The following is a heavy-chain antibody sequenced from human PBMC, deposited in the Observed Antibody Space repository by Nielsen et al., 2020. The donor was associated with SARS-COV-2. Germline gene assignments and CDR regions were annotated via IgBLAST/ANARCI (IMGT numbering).Heavy chain of an antibody. CDR3: ARDPISRPPYYDILTGYYSPTEYFQH. V-gene: IGHV7-4-1*02. J-gene: IGHJ1*01. D-gene: IGHD3-9*01. CDR2: INTNTGNP. Sequence: WVRQAPGQGLEWMGWINTNTGNPTYAQGFTGRFVFSLDTSVSTAYLQISSLKAEDTAVYYCARDPISRPPYYDILTGYYSPTEYFQHWGQGTLVTVSS.